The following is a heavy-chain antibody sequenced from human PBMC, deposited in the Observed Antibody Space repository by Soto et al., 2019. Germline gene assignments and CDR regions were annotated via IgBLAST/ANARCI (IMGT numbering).Heavy chain of an antibody. V-gene: IGHV4-59*01. J-gene: IGHJ4*02. D-gene: IGHD4-17*01. CDR1: GGSISSYY. Sequence: SETLSLTCTVSGGSISSYYWSWIRQPPGKGLEWIGYIYYSGSTNYNPSLKSRVTISVDTSKNQFSLKLSSVTAADTAVYYCATLLGDYEVLDYWGQGTLVTVSS. CDR2: IYYSGST. CDR3: ATLLGDYEVLDY.